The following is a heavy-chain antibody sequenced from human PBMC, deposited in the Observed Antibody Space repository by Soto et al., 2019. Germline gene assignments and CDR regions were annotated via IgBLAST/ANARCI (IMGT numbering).Heavy chain of an antibody. CDR3: ARASLGYCSSTSCRSNWFDP. Sequence: QVQLQESGPGLVKPSQTLSLTCTVSGGSIRSGGYYWTWIRQHPGKGLEWIGYIYYTGSTYYNPSLKSRVTISVDTSKNQFSRKLSSVTAADTAVYYCARASLGYCSSTSCRSNWFDPWGQGTLVTVSS. V-gene: IGHV4-31*03. CDR2: IYYTGST. D-gene: IGHD2-2*01. CDR1: GGSIRSGGYY. J-gene: IGHJ5*02.